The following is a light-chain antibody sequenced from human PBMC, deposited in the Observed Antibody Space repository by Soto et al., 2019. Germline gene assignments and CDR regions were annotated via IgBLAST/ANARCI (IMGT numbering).Light chain of an antibody. CDR2: GAF. V-gene: IGKV3-20*01. CDR3: QQDGSSPMWT. J-gene: IGKJ1*01. Sequence: LRQSAGTRSFNPEERATLSCRAIQSVSSNYLAWYQQKPGQAPRLLIYGAFTRATGIPDRFSVSGPGTDFTLTISSLEPEDSAVYYCQQDGSSPMWTFGQGTKVDIK. CDR1: QSVSSNY.